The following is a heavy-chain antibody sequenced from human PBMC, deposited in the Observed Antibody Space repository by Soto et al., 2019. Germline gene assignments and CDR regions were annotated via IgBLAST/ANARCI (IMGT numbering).Heavy chain of an antibody. Sequence: SETLSLTCAVSGYSISSGYYWGWIRQPPGKGLEWIGSIYHSGSTYYNPSLKSRVTISVDTSKNQFSLKLSSVTAADTAVYYCARCPADCSSTSCYILFWFDPWGQGTLVTVSS. V-gene: IGHV4-38-2*01. CDR1: GYSISSGYY. CDR3: ARCPADCSSTSCYILFWFDP. D-gene: IGHD2-2*02. J-gene: IGHJ5*02. CDR2: IYHSGST.